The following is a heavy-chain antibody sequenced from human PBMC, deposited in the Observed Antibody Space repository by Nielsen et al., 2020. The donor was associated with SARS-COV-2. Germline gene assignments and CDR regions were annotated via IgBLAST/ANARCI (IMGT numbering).Heavy chain of an antibody. D-gene: IGHD1-26*01. CDR1: GFTFSSYW. V-gene: IGHV3-7*03. J-gene: IGHJ5*02. Sequence: GGSLRLSCAASGFTFSSYWMSWVRQAPGKGLEWVANIKQDGSEKYYVDSVKGRFTISRHNSKNTLYLQMNSLRAEDTAVYYCARARVVGATTAWWFDPWGQGTLVTVSS. CDR3: ARARVVGATTAWWFDP. CDR2: IKQDGSEK.